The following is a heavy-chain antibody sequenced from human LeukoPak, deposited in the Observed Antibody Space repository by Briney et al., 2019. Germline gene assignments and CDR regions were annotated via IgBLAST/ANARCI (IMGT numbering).Heavy chain of an antibody. D-gene: IGHD2-2*01. J-gene: IGHJ5*01. CDR1: GYSFTSYW. Sequence: GESLKISCKGSGYSFTSYWIGWVRQMPGKGLEWMGIIYPGDSDTRYSPSFQGQVTISADKSISTAYLQWSSLKASDTAVYYCATSLATAAMPGDCFDSWGQGTLVTGSS. CDR3: ATSLATAAMPGDCFDS. V-gene: IGHV5-51*01. CDR2: IYPGDSDT.